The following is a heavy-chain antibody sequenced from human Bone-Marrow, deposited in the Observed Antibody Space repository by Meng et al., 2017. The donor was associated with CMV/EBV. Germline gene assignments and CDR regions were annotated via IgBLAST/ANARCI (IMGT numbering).Heavy chain of an antibody. V-gene: IGHV4-59*01. CDR3: ARIPWLYGAMDV. J-gene: IGHJ6*02. CDR1: GGSISSYY. D-gene: IGHD5-12*01. CDR2: IYYSGST. Sequence: SETLSLTCTVSGGSISSYYWSWVRQPPGKGLEWIGYIYYSGSTNYNPSLKSRVTMSVDTSRNQFSLKLTSVTAADTAVYYCARIPWLYGAMDVWGQGTTVTVYS.